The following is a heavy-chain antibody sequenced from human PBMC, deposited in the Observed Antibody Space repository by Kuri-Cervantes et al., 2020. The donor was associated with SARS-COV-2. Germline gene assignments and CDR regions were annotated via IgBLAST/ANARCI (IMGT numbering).Heavy chain of an antibody. V-gene: IGHV1-18*01. CDR2: ISAYNGNT. D-gene: IGHD2-2*01. CDR1: GYTFTSYG. CDR3: ARAFCSSTSCYYFDY. J-gene: IGHJ4*02. Sequence: ASVKVSCRASGYTFTSYGISWVRQAPGQGLEWMGWISAYNGNTNYAQKLQGRVTMTTDTSTSTAYMELRSLRSDDTAVYYCARAFCSSTSCYYFDYWGQGTLVTVSS.